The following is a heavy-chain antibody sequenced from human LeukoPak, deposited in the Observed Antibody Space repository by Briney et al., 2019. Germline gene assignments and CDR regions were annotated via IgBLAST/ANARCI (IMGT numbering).Heavy chain of an antibody. Sequence: HPGGSLRLSGAASGFTLSTDARSWVPQGPGKGREWVSTIRGRDDSAYYADSVRGRFTIARYNSKTTLELQVNSLRAEATAVDDCAKSGLNRLDYWGQGTLVTVSS. CDR1: GFTLSTDA. J-gene: IGHJ4*02. CDR2: IRGRDDSA. D-gene: IGHD2-15*01. V-gene: IGHV3-23*01. CDR3: AKSGLNRLDY.